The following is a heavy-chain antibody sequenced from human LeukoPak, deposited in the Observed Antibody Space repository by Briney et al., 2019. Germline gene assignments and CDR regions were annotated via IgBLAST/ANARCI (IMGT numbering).Heavy chain of an antibody. CDR1: GFTFSSYV. J-gene: IGHJ6*03. CDR3: ARTYSGSYFSRYYMDV. V-gene: IGHV3-30*04. Sequence: PGGSLRLSCAASGFTFSSYVMHWVRQAPGKGLEWVAIISYDGSNEYYADSVKGRFTISRDNSKNTLYLQMNSLRAADTAVYYCARTYSGSYFSRYYMDVWGKGTTVTISS. D-gene: IGHD3-10*01. CDR2: ISYDGSNE.